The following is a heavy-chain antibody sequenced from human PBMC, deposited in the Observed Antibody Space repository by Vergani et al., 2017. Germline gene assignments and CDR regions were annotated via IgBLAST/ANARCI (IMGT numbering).Heavy chain of an antibody. J-gene: IGHJ6*02. Sequence: EVQLVESGGGLVQPGRSLRLSCTASGFTFGDYAMSWFRQAPGKGLEWVGFIRSKAYGGTTEYAASVKGRFTISRDDSKSIAYLQMNSLKTEDTAVYYCSPGGGILNPYGMDVWGQGTTVTVSS. D-gene: IGHD2-15*01. CDR3: SPGGGILNPYGMDV. CDR1: GFTFGDYA. V-gene: IGHV3-49*03. CDR2: IRSKAYGGTT.